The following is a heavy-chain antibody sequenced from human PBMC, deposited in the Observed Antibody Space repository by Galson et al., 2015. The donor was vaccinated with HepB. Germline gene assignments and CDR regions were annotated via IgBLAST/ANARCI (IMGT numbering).Heavy chain of an antibody. CDR1: GFSLSTSGVG. V-gene: IGHV2-5*01. CDR2: IYWNDDK. CDR3: AHRLKGTGWYYFDY. Sequence: PALVKPTQTLTLTCTFSGFSLSTSGVGVGWIRQPPGEALEWLAHIYWNDDKFYSPSLKSRLTITKDTSKNQVALTMTNMDPVDTVTYYCAHRLKGTGWYYFDYWGQGTLVTVSS. J-gene: IGHJ4*02. D-gene: IGHD6-19*01.